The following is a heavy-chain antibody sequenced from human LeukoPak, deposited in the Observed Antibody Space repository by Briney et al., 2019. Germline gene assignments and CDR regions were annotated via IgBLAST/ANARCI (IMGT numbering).Heavy chain of an antibody. CDR2: IYHSGST. J-gene: IGHJ3*02. D-gene: IGHD3-22*01. V-gene: IGHV4-38-2*01. CDR1: GYSISSGYY. CDR3: ASTMMPKDAFDI. Sequence: SGTLSLTCAVSGYSISSGYYWGWIRQPPGKGLEWIGSIYHSGSTYYNPSLKSRVTISVDTSKNQFSLKLSSVTAADTAVYYCASTMMPKDAFDIWGQGTMVTVSS.